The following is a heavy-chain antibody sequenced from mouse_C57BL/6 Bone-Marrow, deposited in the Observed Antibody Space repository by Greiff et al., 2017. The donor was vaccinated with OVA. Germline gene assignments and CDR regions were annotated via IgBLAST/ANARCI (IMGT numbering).Heavy chain of an antibody. D-gene: IGHD2-1*01. J-gene: IGHJ4*01. CDR2: IYPGDGDT. Sequence: QVQLQQSGPELVKPGASVKISCKASGYAFSSSWMNWVKQRPGKGLEWIGRIYPGDGDTNYNEKFKGKATLTADKSSSTAYMQLSSLTSEDSAVYFCAREGNYDDMDYWGQGTSVTVSA. CDR1: GYAFSSSW. V-gene: IGHV1-82*01. CDR3: AREGNYDDMDY.